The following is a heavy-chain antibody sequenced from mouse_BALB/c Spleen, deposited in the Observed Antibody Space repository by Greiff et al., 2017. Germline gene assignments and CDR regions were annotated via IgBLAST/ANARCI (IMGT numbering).Heavy chain of an antibody. V-gene: IGHV5-6-5*01. J-gene: IGHJ4*01. CDR2: ISSGGST. CDR3: ARLYGNYDMDY. CDR1: GFTFSSYA. D-gene: IGHD2-10*02. Sequence: EVLLVESGGGLVKPGGSLKLSCAASGFTFSSYAMSWVRQTPEKRLEWVASISSGGSTYYSDSMKCRFTISSDNAMHILYLQMNSLTSEDTAMYCSARLYGNYDMDYWGQGTSVTVSS.